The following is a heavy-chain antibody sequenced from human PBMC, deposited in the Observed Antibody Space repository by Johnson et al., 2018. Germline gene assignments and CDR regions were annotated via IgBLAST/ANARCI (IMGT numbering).Heavy chain of an antibody. J-gene: IGHJ5*02. V-gene: IGHV1-46*01. CDR3: ARDGGPGTSWHST. Sequence: QVQLVQSGAEVKKPGASVRVSCKTSGYTFTSYSVHWVRQAPGQGLEWMGLIYPSDGTTSYARKFQGRVTITRDTSTSTVPMGLNSLKSEDTAIYFCARDGGPGTSWHSTWGQGTLVTVSS. D-gene: IGHD3-16*01. CDR2: IYPSDGTT. CDR1: GYTFTSYS.